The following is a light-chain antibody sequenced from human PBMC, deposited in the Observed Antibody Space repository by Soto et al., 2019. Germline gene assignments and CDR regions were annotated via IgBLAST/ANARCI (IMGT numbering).Light chain of an antibody. Sequence: QSVLTQPPSASGTPGHRVTGSCSGSSSNIGNNYVYWYQMVPGTAPKLLIYRNNQRPSGVPDRFSGSRSGTSASLAISGLRSEDEADYYCAAWDDSLSGRGVFGGATQLTVL. J-gene: IGLJ2*01. CDR2: RNN. CDR3: AAWDDSLSGRGV. CDR1: SSNIGNNY. V-gene: IGLV1-47*01.